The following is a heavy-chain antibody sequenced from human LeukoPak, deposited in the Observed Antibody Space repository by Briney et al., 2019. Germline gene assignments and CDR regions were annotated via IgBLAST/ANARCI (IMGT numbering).Heavy chain of an antibody. CDR3: AREGTYYYDSSGYSFDY. J-gene: IGHJ4*02. CDR1: GFTFSSYG. V-gene: IGHV3-30*02. CDR2: IRYDGNNQ. Sequence: PGGSLRLSCAASGFTFSSYGMHWVRQAPGKGLEWVSFIRYDGNNQYYADSVKGRFTISRDNSKNTLYLQMNSLRAEDTAVYYCAREGTYYYDSSGYSFDYWGQGTLVTVSS. D-gene: IGHD3-22*01.